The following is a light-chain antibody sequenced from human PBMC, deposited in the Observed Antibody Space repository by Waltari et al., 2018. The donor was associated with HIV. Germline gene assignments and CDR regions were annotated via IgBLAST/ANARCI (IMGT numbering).Light chain of an antibody. Sequence: QSVLTQPPSVSGAPGQRVTISCTGSSSNIGAAYHVHWYQHLPGTAPKLLIYGNNNRPSGVPDRFSCSKSGTSASLAITGLQAEDEADYYCQSYDSSLRGYVFGTGTKVTVL. V-gene: IGLV1-40*01. J-gene: IGLJ1*01. CDR3: QSYDSSLRGYV. CDR1: SSNIGAAYH. CDR2: GNN.